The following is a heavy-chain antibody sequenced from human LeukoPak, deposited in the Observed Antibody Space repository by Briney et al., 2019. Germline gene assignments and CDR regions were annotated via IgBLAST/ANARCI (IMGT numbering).Heavy chain of an antibody. Sequence: PGGSLRLPCAASGFTFSSYGMHWVRQAPGKGLEWVAFIRYDGSNKYYADSVKGRFTISRDNSKNTLYLQMNSLRAEDTAVYYCAKPVGYCSSTSCYTRDYFDYWGQGTLVTVSS. D-gene: IGHD2-2*02. V-gene: IGHV3-30*02. CDR2: IRYDGSNK. J-gene: IGHJ4*02. CDR1: GFTFSSYG. CDR3: AKPVGYCSSTSCYTRDYFDY.